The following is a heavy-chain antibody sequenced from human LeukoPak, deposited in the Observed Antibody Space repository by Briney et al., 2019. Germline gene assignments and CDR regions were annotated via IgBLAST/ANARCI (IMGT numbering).Heavy chain of an antibody. D-gene: IGHD6-13*01. CDR3: ARDPSYSSSINWFDP. Sequence: VASVKVSCKASGYTFTGYYMHWVRQAPGQGLEWVGWMSPNSGNTGYAQKLQGRVTMTTDTSTSTAYMELRSLRSDDTAVYYCARDPSYSSSINWFDPWGQGTLVTVSS. J-gene: IGHJ5*02. V-gene: IGHV1-18*04. CDR1: GYTFTGYY. CDR2: MSPNSGNT.